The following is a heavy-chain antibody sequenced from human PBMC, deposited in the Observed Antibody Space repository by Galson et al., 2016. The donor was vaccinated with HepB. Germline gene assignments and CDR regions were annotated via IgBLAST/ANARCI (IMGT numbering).Heavy chain of an antibody. CDR1: GYTLTSSD. CDR2: MDPNSGST. CDR3: ARDLWAGDTNYYYYPGMDV. V-gene: IGHV1-8*01. Sequence: GYTLTSSDVNLVRQATGQGLGWMGWMDPNSGSTGYAQKFQGRVTMTRNTSISTAYMELSSLRSEDTAVYYCARDLWAGDTNYYYYPGMDVWGQGTTVTVSS. D-gene: IGHD2-21*02. J-gene: IGHJ6*02.